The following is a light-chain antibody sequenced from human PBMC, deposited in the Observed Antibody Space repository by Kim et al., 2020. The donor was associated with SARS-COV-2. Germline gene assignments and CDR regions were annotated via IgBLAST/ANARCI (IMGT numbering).Light chain of an antibody. V-gene: IGKV1-39*01. CDR1: QNITTY. CDR2: ATS. J-gene: IGKJ1*01. Sequence: ASVGDLVTITCRASQNITTYLNWYQQKPGKAPKLLIYATSSLQSGVPSRFSGSGSGADFTLNISSLQPEDFATYYCQQSYSTPRTFGQGTKVYIK. CDR3: QQSYSTPRT.